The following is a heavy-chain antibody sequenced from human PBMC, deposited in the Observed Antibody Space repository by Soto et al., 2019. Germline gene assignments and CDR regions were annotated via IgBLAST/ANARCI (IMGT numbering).Heavy chain of an antibody. CDR2: INAGNGNT. CDR1: GYTFTSYA. V-gene: IGHV1-3*01. Sequence: ASVKVSCKASGYTFTSYAMRWVRQAPGQRLEWMGWINAGNGNTKYSQKFQGRVTITRDTSASTAYMELSSLRSEDTAVYYCAITEIFGVAVFDYWGQGTLVTVSS. CDR3: AITEIFGVAVFDY. D-gene: IGHD3-3*01. J-gene: IGHJ4*02.